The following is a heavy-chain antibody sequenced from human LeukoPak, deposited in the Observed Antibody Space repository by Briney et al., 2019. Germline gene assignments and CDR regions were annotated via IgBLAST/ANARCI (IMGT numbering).Heavy chain of an antibody. CDR2: IYHSGST. V-gene: IGHV4-38-2*01. Sequence: SETLSLTCAVAGYSISSGYDWGWIRQPPGKGLEWIRSIYHSGSTYYNPSLKRVVTISVDTSKPQFSLKMSSVTAAETAVYYCARGLDGGELHHYFDYWGQGTLVTVSS. CDR1: GYSISSGYD. J-gene: IGHJ4*02. CDR3: ARGLDGGELHHYFDY. D-gene: IGHD1-7*01.